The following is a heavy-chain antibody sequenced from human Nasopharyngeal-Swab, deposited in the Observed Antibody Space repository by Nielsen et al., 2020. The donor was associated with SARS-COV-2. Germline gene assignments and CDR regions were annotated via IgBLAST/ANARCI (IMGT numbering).Heavy chain of an antibody. CDR3: ARHSSGWSFDY. V-gene: IGHV4-39*01. Sequence: SETLSLTCTVSGASISSSNYYWGWIRQPPGKGLEWIGTMYYSGNTYFNPSLKSRVTMSVDTSKHQFSLNLSSVTAADTALYYCARHSSGWSFDYWDHGTLVTVSS. J-gene: IGHJ4*01. CDR1: GASISSSNYY. D-gene: IGHD6-19*01. CDR2: MYYSGNT.